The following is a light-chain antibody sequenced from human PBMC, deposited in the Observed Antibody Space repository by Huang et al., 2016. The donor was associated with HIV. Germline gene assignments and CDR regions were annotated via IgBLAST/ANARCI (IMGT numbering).Light chain of an antibody. CDR1: QSLLQTNNGYNY. CDR2: LGS. J-gene: IGKJ2*01. V-gene: IGKV2-28*01. Sequence: DIVMTQSPLSLPVTPGEPASISCRPSQSLLQTNNGYNYLDWYLQKPGQSPQLLIYLGSNRASGVPDRFSGIGSGTDFTLKISRVEAEDVGVYYCMQALQTPYTFGQGTKLEIK. CDR3: MQALQTPYT.